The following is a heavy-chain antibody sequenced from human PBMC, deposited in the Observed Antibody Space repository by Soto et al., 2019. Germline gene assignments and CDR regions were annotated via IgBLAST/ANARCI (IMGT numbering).Heavy chain of an antibody. Sequence: ASVKVSCKASGYTFTSYGMSWVRQAPGQGLEWMGWISAYNGNTNYAQKLQGRVTMTTDTSTSTAYMELRSLRSDDTAVYYCARDLAYCGGDCYPNDAFDIWGQGTMVTVSS. CDR2: ISAYNGNT. J-gene: IGHJ3*02. V-gene: IGHV1-18*01. D-gene: IGHD2-21*02. CDR3: ARDLAYCGGDCYPNDAFDI. CDR1: GYTFTSYG.